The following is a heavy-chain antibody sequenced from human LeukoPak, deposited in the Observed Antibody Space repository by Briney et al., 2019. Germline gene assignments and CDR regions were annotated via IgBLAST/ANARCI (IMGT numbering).Heavy chain of an antibody. J-gene: IGHJ4*02. Sequence: SETLSLTCTVSGGSISSYYWSWIRQPPGKGLEWIGYIYYSGSTNYNPSLKSRVTISVDTSKNQFSLKLSSVTAADTAVYYCSRGEGYYFDYWGQGTLVTVSS. CDR3: SRGEGYYFDY. CDR1: GGSISSYY. D-gene: IGHD3-10*01. CDR2: IYYSGST. V-gene: IGHV4-59*08.